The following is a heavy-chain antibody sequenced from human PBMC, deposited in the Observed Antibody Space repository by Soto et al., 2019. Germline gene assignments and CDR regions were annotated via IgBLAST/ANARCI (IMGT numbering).Heavy chain of an antibody. CDR2: ISYDGSNK. CDR1: GFTFSSYG. CDR3: ASGSGYDADY. V-gene: IGHV3-30*03. D-gene: IGHD5-12*01. Sequence: QVQLVESGGGVVQPGRSLRLSCAASGFTFSSYGMHWVREAPGKGLEWVAVISYDGSNKYYADSVKGRFTISRDNSKNTLYLQMNSLRAEDTAVYYCASGSGYDADYWGQGTLVTVSS. J-gene: IGHJ4*02.